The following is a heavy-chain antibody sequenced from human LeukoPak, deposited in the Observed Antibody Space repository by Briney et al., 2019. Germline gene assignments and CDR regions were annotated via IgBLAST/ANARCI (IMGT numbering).Heavy chain of an antibody. CDR3: ARDLKYSSGWFHKYFDY. D-gene: IGHD6-19*01. Sequence: PGRSLRLSCAASGFTFSSYGMHWVRQAPGKGLEWVSAISGSGGSTYYADSVKGRFTISRDNAKNSLYLQMNSLRAEDTAVYYCARDLKYSSGWFHKYFDYWGQGTLVTVSS. J-gene: IGHJ4*02. CDR2: ISGSGGST. CDR1: GFTFSSYG. V-gene: IGHV3-21*01.